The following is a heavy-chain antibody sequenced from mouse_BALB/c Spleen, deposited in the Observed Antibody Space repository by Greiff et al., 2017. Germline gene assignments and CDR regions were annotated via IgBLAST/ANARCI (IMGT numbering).Heavy chain of an antibody. V-gene: IGHV8-8*01. CDR3: ARSLYGNYEYWYFDV. D-gene: IGHD2-1*01. Sequence: QVTLKVSGPGLLKPSQTLSLTCSSSGFSLSTSGMGLVWIRQPSGKGLEWLVHIWWDDDKYYNPSLKSQLTISKDTSRNQVFLKITSVDTADTATSYCARSLYGNYEYWYFDVWGAGTTVTVSS. J-gene: IGHJ1*01. CDR1: GFSLSTSGMG. CDR2: IWWDDDK.